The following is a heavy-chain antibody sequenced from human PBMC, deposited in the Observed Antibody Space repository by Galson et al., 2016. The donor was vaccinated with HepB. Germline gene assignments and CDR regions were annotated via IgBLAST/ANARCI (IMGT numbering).Heavy chain of an antibody. Sequence: SETLSLTCTVSGTSISSNSYYWGWIRQPPGKGLEWIGSIYHTGSTYYNPSLKSRVTLSVDTSKDQFSLKLTSVTAADTALYFWARRTNAGFSSRWFQDWYFDLWGRGTLVTVSS. J-gene: IGHJ2*01. V-gene: IGHV4-39*01. CDR1: GTSISSNSYY. CDR3: ARRTNAGFSSRWFQDWYFDL. CDR2: IYHTGST. D-gene: IGHD6-13*01.